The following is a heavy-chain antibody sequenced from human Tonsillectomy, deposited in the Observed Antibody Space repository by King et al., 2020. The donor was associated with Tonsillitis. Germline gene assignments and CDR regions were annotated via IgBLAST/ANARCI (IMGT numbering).Heavy chain of an antibody. J-gene: IGHJ3*02. CDR2: ISWNSGNI. Sequence: VQLVESGGGLVQPGRSLRLSCAGSGFTFDDYAMHWVRQDPGKGLEWVSGISWNSGNIDYAESVKGRFTISRDNAKNSLYLQMNSLRAEDTALYYCAKDMGSIVVVPATRAFDIWGQGTMVTVSA. CDR3: AKDMGSIVVVPATRAFDI. D-gene: IGHD2-2*01. V-gene: IGHV3-9*01. CDR1: GFTFDDYA.